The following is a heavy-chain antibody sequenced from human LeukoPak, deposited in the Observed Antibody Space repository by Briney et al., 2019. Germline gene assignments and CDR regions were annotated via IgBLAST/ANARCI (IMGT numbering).Heavy chain of an antibody. J-gene: IGHJ4*02. D-gene: IGHD2-21*02. CDR3: AKPIFGVTAIFYFDY. CDR1: GFTFSSYG. Sequence: PGGSLRLSCAASGFTFSSYGMHWVRQAPGKGLEWVAFIRYDGSNKYYADSVKGRFTISRDNSKNTLYLQMNSLRAEDTAVYYCAKPIFGVTAIFYFDYWGQGTLVTVSS. CDR2: IRYDGSNK. V-gene: IGHV3-30*02.